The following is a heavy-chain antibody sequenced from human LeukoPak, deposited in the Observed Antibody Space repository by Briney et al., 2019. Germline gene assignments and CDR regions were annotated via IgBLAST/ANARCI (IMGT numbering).Heavy chain of an antibody. D-gene: IGHD2-21*01. Sequence: ASVKVSCKASGYTFTSHGISWVRQAPGQGLEWMGWISAYNGNTNYAQKFQGRVTMTTDTSTSTAYMDLRRLRSDDTAVYYCARGVMKYYFDSWGQGTLVTVSS. CDR2: ISAYNGNT. V-gene: IGHV1-18*01. CDR3: ARGVMKYYFDS. CDR1: GYTFTSHG. J-gene: IGHJ4*02.